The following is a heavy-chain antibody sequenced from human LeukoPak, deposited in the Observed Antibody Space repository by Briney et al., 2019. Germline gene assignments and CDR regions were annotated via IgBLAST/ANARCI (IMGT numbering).Heavy chain of an antibody. V-gene: IGHV4-34*01. Sequence: SETLSLTCAVYGGSFSGYYWSWIRQPPGKGLEWIGEINHSGSTNYNPSLKSRVTTSVDRSKNQFSLKLSSVTAADTAVYYCARGRSYGSGRYWFDSWGQGTLVTVSS. CDR1: GGSFSGYY. CDR3: ARGRSYGSGRYWFDS. CDR2: INHSGST. J-gene: IGHJ5*01. D-gene: IGHD3-10*01.